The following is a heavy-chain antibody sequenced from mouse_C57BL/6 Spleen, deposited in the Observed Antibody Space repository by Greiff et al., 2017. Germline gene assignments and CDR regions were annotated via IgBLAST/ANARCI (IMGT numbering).Heavy chain of an antibody. CDR3: ARSPIYYDSYYFDY. CDR1: GYAFSSSW. V-gene: IGHV1-82*01. J-gene: IGHJ2*01. Sequence: VQLKQSGPELVKPGASVKISCKASGYAFSSSWMNWVKQRPGKGLEWIGRIYPGDGDTNYNGKFKGKATLTADKSSSTAYMQLSSLTSEDSAVYFCARSPIYYDSYYFDYWGQGTTLTVSS. CDR2: IYPGDGDT. D-gene: IGHD2-4*01.